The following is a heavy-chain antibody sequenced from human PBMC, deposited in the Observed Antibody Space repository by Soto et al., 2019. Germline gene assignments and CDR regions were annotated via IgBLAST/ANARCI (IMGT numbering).Heavy chain of an antibody. CDR3: ASSQKGYNWNYFDH. CDR1: GGSISSGDHY. Sequence: KASETLSLTCTVSGGSISSGDHYWSWIRQYPGKGLEWIGYIYYGGSTYYNPSLKSRVFISVDTSKNQFSLHLTSVTATDTAVYYCASSQKGYNWNYFDHWGQGALVTVSS. J-gene: IGHJ4*02. D-gene: IGHD1-20*01. CDR2: IYYGGST. V-gene: IGHV4-30-4*01.